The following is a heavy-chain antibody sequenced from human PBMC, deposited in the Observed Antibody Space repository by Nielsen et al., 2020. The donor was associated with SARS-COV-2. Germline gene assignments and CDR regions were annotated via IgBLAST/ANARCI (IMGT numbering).Heavy chain of an antibody. Sequence: ASVKVSCKASGNTFTNYYMHWVRQAPGQGLEWMGVINPSGGSTNYAQKFQGRVTMTRDTSTSTVYMELSSLRSEDTAVYYCARDVNLTGYYSYWGQGTLVTVSS. CDR3: ARDVNLTGYYSY. D-gene: IGHD3-9*01. CDR2: INPSGGST. J-gene: IGHJ4*02. V-gene: IGHV1-46*01. CDR1: GNTFTNYY.